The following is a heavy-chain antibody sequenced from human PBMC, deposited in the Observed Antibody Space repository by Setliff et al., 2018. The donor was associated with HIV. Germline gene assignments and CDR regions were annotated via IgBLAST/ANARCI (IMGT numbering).Heavy chain of an antibody. D-gene: IGHD3-22*01. CDR3: ATTDDSSANYFDR. V-gene: IGHV3-53*01. CDR2: IYSGGST. J-gene: IGHJ5*02. CDR1: GFTVSSNY. Sequence: PGGSLRLSCAASGFTVSSNYMSWVRQAPGKGLEWVSVIYSGGSTYYADYVKGRFTISRDNSKNTLYLQMNSLRAEDTAVYYCATTDDSSANYFDRWGQGTLVTVSS.